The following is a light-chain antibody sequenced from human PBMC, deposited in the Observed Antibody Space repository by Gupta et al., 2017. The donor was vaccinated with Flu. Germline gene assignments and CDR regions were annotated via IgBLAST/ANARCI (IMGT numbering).Light chain of an antibody. V-gene: IGKV3-15*01. CDR1: QSVRNN. CDR3: QQYNNWPGT. J-gene: IGKJ1*01. Sequence: GERATLYCRAGQSVRNNLAWYQQKPGQAPRLLIYGASTRATGVPARVSGSWSGTEFTLAINSLQSEDFAVYYCQQYNNWPGTFGQGTKVEIK. CDR2: GAS.